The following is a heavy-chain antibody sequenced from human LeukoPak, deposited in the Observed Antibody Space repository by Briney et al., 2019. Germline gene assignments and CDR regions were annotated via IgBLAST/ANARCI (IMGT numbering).Heavy chain of an antibody. J-gene: IGHJ4*02. D-gene: IGHD6-6*01. CDR2: INHSGST. Sequence: NPSETLSLTCAVYGGSFSDYYWNWIRQPPGKGLEWIGEINHSGSTNYNPSLKTRVTISVDTYKNQFSLKLNSVTAADTAVYFCAKTPTALVRGGYYFDSWGQGTLVTVSS. CDR1: GGSFSDYY. CDR3: AKTPTALVRGGYYFDS. V-gene: IGHV4-34*01.